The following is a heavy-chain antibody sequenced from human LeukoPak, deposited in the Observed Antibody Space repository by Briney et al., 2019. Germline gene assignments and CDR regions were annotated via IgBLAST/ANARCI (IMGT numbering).Heavy chain of an antibody. CDR3: AREVKGRDLWFID. D-gene: IGHD3-10*01. CDR1: GGSISSYY. Sequence: PSETLSLTCTVSGGSISSYYWSWIRQPPGKGLEWIGYIYYSGSTNYNPSLKSRVTISVDTSKNQFSLKLSSVTAADTAVYYCAREVKGRDLWFIDWGQGTLVTVSS. CDR2: IYYSGST. J-gene: IGHJ4*02. V-gene: IGHV4-59*01.